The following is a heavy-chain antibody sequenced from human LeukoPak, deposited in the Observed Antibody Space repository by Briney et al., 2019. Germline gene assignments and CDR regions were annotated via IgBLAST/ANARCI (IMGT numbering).Heavy chain of an antibody. V-gene: IGHV4-34*01. J-gene: IGHJ4*02. D-gene: IGHD6-13*01. CDR3: AGGIAAAGTPNFDY. Sequence: SETLSLTCAVYGGSFGGYYWSWIRQPPGKGLEWIGEINHSGSTNYNPSLKSRVTISVDTSKNQFSLKLSSVTAADTAVYYCAGGIAAAGTPNFDYWGQGTLVTVSS. CDR2: INHSGST. CDR1: GGSFGGYY.